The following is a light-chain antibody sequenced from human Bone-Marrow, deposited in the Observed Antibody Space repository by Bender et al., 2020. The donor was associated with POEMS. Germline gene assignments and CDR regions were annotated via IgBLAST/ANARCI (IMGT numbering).Light chain of an antibody. CDR1: SSNVGNYNL. J-gene: IGLJ3*02. Sequence: QSALTQPASVSGSPGQSITISCTGTSSNVGNYNLVSWYQHHPDKAPKLIIYEGTYRPSGVSTRFSGSMSGNTVSLTISGPQAEDEADYYCCSYAGSDVGVFGGGTKLTVL. V-gene: IGLV2-23*01. CDR2: EGT. CDR3: CSYAGSDVGV.